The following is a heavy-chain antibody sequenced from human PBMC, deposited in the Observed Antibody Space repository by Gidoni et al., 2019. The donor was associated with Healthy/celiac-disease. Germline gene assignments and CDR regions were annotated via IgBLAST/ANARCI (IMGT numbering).Heavy chain of an antibody. CDR3: ARADGFGESSFDY. J-gene: IGHJ4*02. CDR1: CGSIRSGGYS. CDR2: FYHSGST. V-gene: IGHV4-30-2*01. Sequence: QLLLQDSGSALVKPSQTLSPPRPVSCGSIRSGGYSWSWIRPPPGKGLEWIGYFYHSGSTYYDPSLKSRVTISVDRSKNQFSRKLSSVTAADTAVYYCARADGFGESSFDYWGQGTLVTVSS. D-gene: IGHD3-10*01.